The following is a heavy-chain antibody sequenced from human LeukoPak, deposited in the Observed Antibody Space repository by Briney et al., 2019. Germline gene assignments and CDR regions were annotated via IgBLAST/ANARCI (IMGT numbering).Heavy chain of an antibody. CDR1: GYTFTSYH. V-gene: IGHV1-46*01. CDR2: INPSGGTT. D-gene: IGHD3-9*01. Sequence: ASVKVSCKASGYTFTSYHMHWVRQAPGQGLEWMGIINPSGGTTNYAQKFRGRVTMTRDMSTSTVYMELSSLRSEDTAVYYCARGPSSRYFDWLLCIWGQGTLVTVSS. CDR3: ARGPSSRYFDWLLCI. J-gene: IGHJ4*02.